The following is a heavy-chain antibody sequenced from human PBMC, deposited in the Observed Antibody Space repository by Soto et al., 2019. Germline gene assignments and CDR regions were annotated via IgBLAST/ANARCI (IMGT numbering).Heavy chain of an antibody. CDR2: IYYSGTT. CDR3: ARGEDLGNWFDP. Sequence: SETLSLTCTVSAGSVSSGNYYWSWIRQPPGKGLEWIGYIYYSGTTNYNPSLKSRVTISVDTSKNKYSLKLSSVTAADTAVYYCARGEDLGNWFDPWGQGALVTVSS. J-gene: IGHJ5*02. CDR1: AGSVSSGNYY. V-gene: IGHV4-61*01.